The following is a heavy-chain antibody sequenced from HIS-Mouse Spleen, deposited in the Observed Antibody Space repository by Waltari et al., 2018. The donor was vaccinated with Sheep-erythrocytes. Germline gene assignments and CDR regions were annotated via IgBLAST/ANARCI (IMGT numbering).Heavy chain of an antibody. CDR2: IGTAGET. CDR1: GFTFSSYD. CDR3: ARANSGSYDDAFDI. D-gene: IGHD1-26*01. V-gene: IGHV3-13*01. Sequence: EVQLVESGGGLVQPGGSLRRSCAASGFTFSSYDMHWVRQATGKGLGWFSAIGTAGETYYPGSVNVRFTISRENAKNSLYLQMNSLRAGDTAVYYCARANSGSYDDAFDIWGQGTMVTVSS. J-gene: IGHJ3*02.